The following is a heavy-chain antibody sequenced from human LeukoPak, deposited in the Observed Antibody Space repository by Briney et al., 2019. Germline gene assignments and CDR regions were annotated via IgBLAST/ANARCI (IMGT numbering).Heavy chain of an antibody. CDR2: INHSGST. V-gene: IGHV4-34*01. CDR3: ARDQRFSWSPNYYYYGMDV. CDR1: GGSFSGYY. D-gene: IGHD3-3*01. Sequence: PSETLSLTCAVYGGSFSGYYWSWIRQPPGKGLEWIGEINHSGSTNYNPSLKSRVTISVDTSKNQFSLKLSSVTAADTAVYYCARDQRFSWSPNYYYYGMDVWGQGTTVTVSS. J-gene: IGHJ6*02.